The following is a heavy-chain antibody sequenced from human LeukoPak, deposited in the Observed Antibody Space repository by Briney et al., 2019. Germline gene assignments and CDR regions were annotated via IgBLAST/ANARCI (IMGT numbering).Heavy chain of an antibody. CDR2: ISGSGTYI. J-gene: IGHJ4*02. CDR3: ARGQNQLWLHKDY. Sequence: GGSLRLSCAASGFTFSSYNMNWVRQAPGKGLEWVSSISGSGTYIFYADSVKGRFTISRDNAKNSLYLQMNSLRAEHMAVYYCARGQNQLWLHKDYWGQGTLVTVSS. CDR1: GFTFSSYN. D-gene: IGHD5-18*01. V-gene: IGHV3-21*01.